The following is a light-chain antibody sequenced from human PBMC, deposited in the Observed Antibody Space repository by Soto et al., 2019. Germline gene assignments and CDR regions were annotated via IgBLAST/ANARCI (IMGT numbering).Light chain of an antibody. Sequence: EIVLTQSPATLSLSPGERATLPCRASQSVSSYLAWYQQKPGQAPRLLIYDVSNRPTAIPARFSGSGSGTDFTLTISSLEPEDFAVYYCQQRSNWPLTFGGGTKVEIK. CDR2: DVS. CDR1: QSVSSY. CDR3: QQRSNWPLT. J-gene: IGKJ4*01. V-gene: IGKV3-11*01.